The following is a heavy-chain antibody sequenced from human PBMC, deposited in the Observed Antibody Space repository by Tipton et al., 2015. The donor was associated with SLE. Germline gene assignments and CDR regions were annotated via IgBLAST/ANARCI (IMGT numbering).Heavy chain of an antibody. CDR1: GDSITSGSYY. V-gene: IGHV4-61*02. J-gene: IGHJ4*02. CDR3: ARGGPNWGYYFYFDY. CDR2: IYTSETT. Sequence: TLSLTCSVSGDSITSGSYYWNWIRQPAGKGLEWIGRIYTSETTNYNPSLKSRVTISIHTSKNHFSLELNSVTAADTAVYYCARGGPNWGYYFYFDYWGQGTLVTVSS. D-gene: IGHD7-27*01.